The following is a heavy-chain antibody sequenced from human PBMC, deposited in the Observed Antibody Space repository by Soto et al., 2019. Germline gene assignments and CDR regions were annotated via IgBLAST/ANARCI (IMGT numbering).Heavy chain of an antibody. CDR3: ATIPSIWQSPIVVATADPSYYFDY. J-gene: IGHJ4*02. Sequence: GASVKVSCKVSGYTLTELSMHWVRQAPGKGLEWMGGFDPEDGETIYAQKFQGRVTMTEDTSTDTAYMELSSLRSEHTAVYYCATIPSIWQSPIVVATADPSYYFDYWGQGTLVTVSS. CDR1: GYTLTELS. CDR2: FDPEDGET. D-gene: IGHD2-15*01. V-gene: IGHV1-24*01.